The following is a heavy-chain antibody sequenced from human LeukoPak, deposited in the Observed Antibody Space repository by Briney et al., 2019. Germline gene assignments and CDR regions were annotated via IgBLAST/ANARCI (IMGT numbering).Heavy chain of an antibody. Sequence: SETLSPTCTVSGGSISSYYWSWIRQPPGRGLEWIGHIYYSGSTNYNPSLKSRVTISLDTSKNQFSLKLSSVTAADTAVYYCARDGDGYSSGWYHYWGQGTLVTVSS. J-gene: IGHJ4*02. CDR3: ARDGDGYSSGWYHY. CDR1: GGSISSYY. CDR2: IYYSGST. V-gene: IGHV4-59*01. D-gene: IGHD6-19*01.